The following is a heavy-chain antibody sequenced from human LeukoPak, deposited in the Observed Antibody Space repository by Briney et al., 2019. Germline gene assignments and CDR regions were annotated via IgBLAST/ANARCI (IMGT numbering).Heavy chain of an antibody. CDR2: ISYGGSNK. CDR1: GFTFSSYG. CDR3: AKDISSGGGEGQFGTYTLGGMDV. J-gene: IGHJ6*02. Sequence: GGSLRLSCAASGFTFSSYGMHWVRQAPGKGLEWVAVISYGGSNKYYGDSVKGRFTISRDNSKNTLFLQMNSLRAEDTAVYYCAKDISSGGGEGQFGTYTLGGMDVWGQGTTVTVSS. V-gene: IGHV3-30*18. D-gene: IGHD3-10*01.